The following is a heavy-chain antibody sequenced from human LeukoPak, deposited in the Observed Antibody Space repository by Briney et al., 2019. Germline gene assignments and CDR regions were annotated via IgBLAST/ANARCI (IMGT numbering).Heavy chain of an antibody. Sequence: GGSLRLPCAASGFTFSAYAMSWVRQAPGKGLEWVSAIGGSGGSTYYADSVKGRFTISRDNSKNTPYLQMNTLRAEDTAVYYCAKGALGSRRHYFFDYWGQGTLVTVSS. CDR1: GFTFSAYA. V-gene: IGHV3-23*01. CDR3: AKGALGSRRHYFFDY. D-gene: IGHD6-13*01. J-gene: IGHJ4*02. CDR2: IGGSGGST.